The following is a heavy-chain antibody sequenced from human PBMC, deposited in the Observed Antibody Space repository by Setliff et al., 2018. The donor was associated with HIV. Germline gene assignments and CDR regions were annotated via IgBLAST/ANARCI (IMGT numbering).Heavy chain of an antibody. J-gene: IGHJ1*01. D-gene: IGHD6-19*01. CDR1: GYNFISYH. V-gene: IGHV1-46*01. CDR3: ARVAVPGLAYFPH. Sequence: ASVKVSCKASGYNFISYHLHWLRQAPGQGLEWMGTINANGGGTSYAQKFQGRVTITRDTSTNTVYMEMSGLRSEDTAVFYCARVAVPGLAYFPHWGQGTLVTVSS. CDR2: INANGGGT.